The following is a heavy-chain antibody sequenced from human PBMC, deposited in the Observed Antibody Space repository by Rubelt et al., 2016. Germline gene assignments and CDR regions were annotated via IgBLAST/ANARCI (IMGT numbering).Heavy chain of an antibody. CDR3: ARLQLGGAFDI. V-gene: IGHV4-59*11. CDR1: GASITTHY. CDR2: GHYSGST. D-gene: IGHD2-2*01. J-gene: IGHJ3*02. Sequence: QVQLQESGPGLVKPSETLSLTCSVSGASITTHYWSWVRQFPGKGLEWLVYGHYSGSTNYNPSLKSRLIMSVDTSKNQFSLKLSSVTAAETAVYYCARLQLGGAFDIWGQGTMVTVSS.